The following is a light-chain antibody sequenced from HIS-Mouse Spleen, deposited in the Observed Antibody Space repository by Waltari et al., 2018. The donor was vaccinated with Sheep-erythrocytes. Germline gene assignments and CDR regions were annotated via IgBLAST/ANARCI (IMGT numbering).Light chain of an antibody. V-gene: IGLV1-47*01. J-gene: IGLJ3*02. CDR3: AAWDDSLSG. CDR1: SSNIGSNY. CDR2: RNN. Sequence: QSVLTQPPSASGTPGQRVTISCSGSSSNIGSNYVYWYQQLPGTAPKLLIYRNNQWPSGVPDRFSGSKSGTSASLAISGLRSEDEADYYCAAWDDSLSGFGGGTKLTVL.